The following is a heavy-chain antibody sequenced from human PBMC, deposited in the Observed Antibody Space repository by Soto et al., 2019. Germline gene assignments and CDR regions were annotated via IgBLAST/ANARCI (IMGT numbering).Heavy chain of an antibody. J-gene: IGHJ4*01. CDR1: GFSLTTRPVG. CDR2: IYWDDDK. V-gene: IGHV2-5*02. D-gene: IGHD2-15*01. CDR3: AHRGDMNCNWDQGYLDH. Sequence: QITLRESGPTRVKPTQTLTLTCTFSGFSLTTRPVGVAWIRQPPGKALEWLAVIYWDDDKRYSPSLKSRLTVAKDTSTNQVVLTMAYMVPVDTATYFCAHRGDMNCNWDQGYLDHWGHGTLVTVSS.